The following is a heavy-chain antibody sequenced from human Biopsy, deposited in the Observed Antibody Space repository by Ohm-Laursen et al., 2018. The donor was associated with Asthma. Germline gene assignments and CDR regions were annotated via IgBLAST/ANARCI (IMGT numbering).Heavy chain of an antibody. J-gene: IGHJ5*02. V-gene: IGHV4-30-4*01. D-gene: IGHD3-22*01. CDR3: ARDRAMISET. CDR1: GGSISSDDYY. CDR2: IYSSGDI. Sequence: SQTLSLTCAVSGGSISSDDYYWSWIRQAPGKGLGWVAYIYSSGDIYYSPSLKSRVSISLDPSKNQFSLRLTSVTAADTAVYYCARDRAMISETWGQGTLVTVSS.